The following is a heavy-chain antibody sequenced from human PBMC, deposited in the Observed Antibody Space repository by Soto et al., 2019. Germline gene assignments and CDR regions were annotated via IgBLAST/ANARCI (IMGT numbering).Heavy chain of an antibody. J-gene: IGHJ5*02. V-gene: IGHV1-18*01. CDR1: GYTFTSYG. Sequence: QVQLVQSGAEVKKPGASVKVSCKDSGYTFTSYGISWVRQAPGQGLEWMGWISAYNGNTNYAQKLQGRVTMTTDTSTSTAYMKLRSLRSDDTAVYYCAIDGLSTFGGVIVIHWFDPWGQGTLVTVSS. CDR2: ISAYNGNT. CDR3: AIDGLSTFGGVIVIHWFDP. D-gene: IGHD3-16*02.